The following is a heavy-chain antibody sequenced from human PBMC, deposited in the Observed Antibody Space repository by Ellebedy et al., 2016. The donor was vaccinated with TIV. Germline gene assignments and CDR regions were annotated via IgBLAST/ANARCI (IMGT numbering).Heavy chain of an antibody. CDR3: ARRISGTYGDDALDI. J-gene: IGHJ3*02. V-gene: IGHV3-53*01. CDR2: IRTGGDT. CDR1: GFTVSYTY. D-gene: IGHD1-20*01. Sequence: GGSLRLSCAASGFTVSYTYMSWVRQAPGKGLEWVSVIRTGGDTYYADSVKGRFTISRDSSKNTLYLQMNSLRAEDTAVYYCARRISGTYGDDALDIWGQGTMVTVSS.